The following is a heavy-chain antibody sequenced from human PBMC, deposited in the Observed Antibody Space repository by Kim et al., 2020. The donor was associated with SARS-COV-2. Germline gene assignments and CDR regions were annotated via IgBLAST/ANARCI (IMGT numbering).Heavy chain of an antibody. CDR1: GFTFSNFG. V-gene: IGHV3-33*01. Sequence: GGSLRLSCAASGFTFSNFGMHWVRQAPGKGLEWVAVIWYDGSNKYYADSVKGRFTISRDNSKNTLYLQMNSLRAEDTAVYYCASDPSSSWFAPDYWGQGTPVTVSS. D-gene: IGHD6-13*01. CDR3: ASDPSSSWFAPDY. CDR2: IWYDGSNK. J-gene: IGHJ4*02.